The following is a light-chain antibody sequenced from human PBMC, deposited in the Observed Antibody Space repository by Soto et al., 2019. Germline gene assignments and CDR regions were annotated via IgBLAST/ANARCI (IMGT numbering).Light chain of an antibody. CDR1: QDISNY. V-gene: IGKV1-9*01. Sequence: DIQMTQSPYSLSASVGDRVTITCRASQDISNYLAWYQQKPGKVPKLLIYAASTLQSGVPSRFSGSGSGTDFTLTISSLQPEDFATYYCQQLNSYPLTFGGGTKVDIK. J-gene: IGKJ4*01. CDR2: AAS. CDR3: QQLNSYPLT.